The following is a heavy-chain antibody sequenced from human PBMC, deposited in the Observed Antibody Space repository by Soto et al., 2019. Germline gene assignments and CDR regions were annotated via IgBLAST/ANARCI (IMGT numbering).Heavy chain of an antibody. V-gene: IGHV2-5*02. Sequence: QITLNESGPTVVSPTETLTLTCRFSGFSLTTSGVGVGWIRQSPGKAPEWLALIYWDDDKRYSASLKNRLTITKDTSKNQVVLTVSDLDPTDTPTYYCAHRVLRTVFGLVTTTAIYFDFWGQGTPVAVSS. CDR2: IYWDDDK. CDR3: AHRVLRTVFGLVTTTAIYFDF. D-gene: IGHD3-3*01. J-gene: IGHJ4*02. CDR1: GFSLTTSGVG.